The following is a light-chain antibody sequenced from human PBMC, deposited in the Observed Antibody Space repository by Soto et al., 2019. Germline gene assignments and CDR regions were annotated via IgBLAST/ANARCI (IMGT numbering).Light chain of an antibody. J-gene: IGLJ1*01. CDR3: SSFTSRFTFV. Sequence: QSALTQPASVSGSPGQSIAISCTGTRSDVGAYNYVSWYQQHPGKAPKLMISEVTNRPSGVSDRFSGPKSGNTASLTISGLQAEDEADCYCSSFTSRFTFVFGTGTKVTVL. CDR2: EVT. CDR1: RSDVGAYNY. V-gene: IGLV2-14*01.